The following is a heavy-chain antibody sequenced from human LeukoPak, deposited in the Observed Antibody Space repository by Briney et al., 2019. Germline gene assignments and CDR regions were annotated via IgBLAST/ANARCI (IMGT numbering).Heavy chain of an antibody. CDR1: GYTFTAYY. J-gene: IGHJ3*02. CDR2: INPNSGGT. D-gene: IGHD1-26*01. CDR3: AGVGGVYAFDI. V-gene: IGHV1-2*02. Sequence: ASVKVSCKASGYTFTAYYMHWVRQAPGQGLEWMGWINPNSGGTNYAQKFQGRVTMTRDTSISTAYMELNRLTSDDRAMYYCAGVGGVYAFDIWGQGTMVTVSS.